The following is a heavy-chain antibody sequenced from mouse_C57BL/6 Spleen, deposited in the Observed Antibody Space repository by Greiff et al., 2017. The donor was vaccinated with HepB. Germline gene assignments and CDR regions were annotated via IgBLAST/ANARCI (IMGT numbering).Heavy chain of an antibody. V-gene: IGHV1-82*01. J-gene: IGHJ1*03. CDR3: ARGGGNDWYFDV. CDR1: GYAFSSSW. Sequence: VKVVESGPELVKPGASVKISCKASGYAFSSSWMNWVKQRPGKGLEWIGRIYPGDGDTNYNGKFKGKATLTADKSSSTAYMQLSSLTSEDSAVYFCARGGGNDWYFDVWGTGTTVTVSS. D-gene: IGHD2-1*01. CDR2: IYPGDGDT.